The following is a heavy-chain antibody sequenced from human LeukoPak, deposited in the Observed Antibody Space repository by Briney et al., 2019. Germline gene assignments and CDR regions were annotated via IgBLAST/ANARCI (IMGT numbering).Heavy chain of an antibody. CDR1: GGSISSGGYY. Sequence: PSQTLSLTCTVSGGSISSGGYYWSWIRQHPGKGLEWIGYIYYSGSTYYNPSLKSRVTISVDTSKNQFSLKLSSVTAADTAVYYCARGAVNSGSYYGGQFDYWGQGTLVTVSS. D-gene: IGHD3-10*01. CDR2: IYYSGST. J-gene: IGHJ4*02. V-gene: IGHV4-31*03. CDR3: ARGAVNSGSYYGGQFDY.